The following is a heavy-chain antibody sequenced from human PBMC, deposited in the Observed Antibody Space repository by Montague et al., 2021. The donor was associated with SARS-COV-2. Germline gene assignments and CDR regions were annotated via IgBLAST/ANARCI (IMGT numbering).Heavy chain of an antibody. D-gene: IGHD6-19*01. CDR2: ISSSGSTI. Sequence: FLRLSCAASGFTFSSYEMNWVRQAPGKGLEWVSYISSSGSTIYYADSVKGRFTISRDNAKNSLYLQMNSLRAEDTAVYYCARSGNIAVAGTLWFDYYYYMDVWGKGTTVTVSS. CDR1: GFTFSSYE. J-gene: IGHJ6*03. V-gene: IGHV3-48*03. CDR3: ARSGNIAVAGTLWFDYYYYMDV.